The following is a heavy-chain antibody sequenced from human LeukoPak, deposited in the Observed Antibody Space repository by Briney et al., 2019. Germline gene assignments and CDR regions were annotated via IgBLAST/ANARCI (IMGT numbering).Heavy chain of an antibody. D-gene: IGHD2-2*01. CDR2: IRSKAYGGTT. CDR3: TRDPYPLGYCSSTSCYP. J-gene: IGHJ5*02. CDR1: GFTFGDYA. Sequence: PGRSLRLSCTASGFTFGDYAMSWVRQAPGKGLEWVGFIRSKAYGGTTEYAASVKGRFTISRDDSKSIAYLQMNSLKTEDTAVYYCTRDPYPLGYCSSTSCYPWGQGTLVTVSS. V-gene: IGHV3-49*04.